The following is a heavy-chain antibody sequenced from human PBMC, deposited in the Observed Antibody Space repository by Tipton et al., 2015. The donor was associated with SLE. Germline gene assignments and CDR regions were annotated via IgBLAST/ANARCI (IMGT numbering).Heavy chain of an antibody. CDR2: IRGSGSGT. CDR1: GFTVSSSY. Sequence: SLRLSCAASGFTVSSSYMSWVRQVPGKGLEWVSAIRGSGSGTYYADSVKGRFTISRDDSKNTLYLQMNTLTAEDTAVYYCARWGITPGMSNAFDIWGQGTVVSVSS. D-gene: IGHD3-16*01. J-gene: IGHJ3*02. V-gene: IGHV3-53*01. CDR3: ARWGITPGMSNAFDI.